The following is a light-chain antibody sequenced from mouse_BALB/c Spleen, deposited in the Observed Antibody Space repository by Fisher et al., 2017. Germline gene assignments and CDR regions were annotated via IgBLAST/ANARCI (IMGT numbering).Light chain of an antibody. J-gene: IGKJ4*01. V-gene: IGKV4-55*01. Sequence: IVLTQSPAIMSASPGEKVTMTCSASSSVSYMYWYQQKPGSSPRLLIYDTSNLASGVPARFSGSGSGTSYSLTISRMEAEDAVTYYCQQRSSYPFTFGSGTKLEIK. CDR1: SSVSY. CDR3: QQRSSYPFT. CDR2: DTS.